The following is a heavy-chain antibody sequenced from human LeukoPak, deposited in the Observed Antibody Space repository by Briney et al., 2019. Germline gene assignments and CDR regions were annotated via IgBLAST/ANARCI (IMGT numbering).Heavy chain of an antibody. CDR2: IWYDGSNK. CDR1: GFTFSSYG. Sequence: GRSLRLSCAASGFTFSSYGMHWVRQAPGKGLEWVAVIWYDGSNKYYADSVKRRFTISRDNSKNTLYLQMNSLRAEDTAVYYCARDHRSSSSWYYYYYGMDVWGQGTTVTVSS. J-gene: IGHJ6*02. CDR3: ARDHRSSSSWYYYYYGMDV. D-gene: IGHD6-13*01. V-gene: IGHV3-33*01.